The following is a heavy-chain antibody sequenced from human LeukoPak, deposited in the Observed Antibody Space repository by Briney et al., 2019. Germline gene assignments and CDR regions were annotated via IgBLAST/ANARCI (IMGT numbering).Heavy chain of an antibody. CDR1: GYTFTGYY. Sequence: ASVKVSCKASGYTFTGYYMHWVRQAPGQGLEWMGWINPNSGGTNYAQKFQGRVTMTRDTSISTAYMELSRLRSDDTAVYYCARGYGDCGGDCYSYLDAFDIWGQGTMVTVSS. CDR3: ARGYGDCGGDCYSYLDAFDI. CDR2: INPNSGGT. J-gene: IGHJ3*02. V-gene: IGHV1-2*02. D-gene: IGHD2-21*02.